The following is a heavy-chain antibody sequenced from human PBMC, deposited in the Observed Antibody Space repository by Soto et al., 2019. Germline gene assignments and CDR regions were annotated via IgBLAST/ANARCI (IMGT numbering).Heavy chain of an antibody. V-gene: IGHV4-30-4*01. Sequence: TLTLTYSFSGDYICSHDYFWAWIREPPGQALEYIGYIYKSASTYYNPSFESRVAISVDTSKSQFSLTVASVTAADTAVYFCARGRYCLTGRCFPNWFDSWGQGALVTVSS. J-gene: IGHJ5*01. CDR3: ARGRYCLTGRCFPNWFDS. CDR1: GDYICSHDYF. CDR2: IYKSAST. D-gene: IGHD7-27*01.